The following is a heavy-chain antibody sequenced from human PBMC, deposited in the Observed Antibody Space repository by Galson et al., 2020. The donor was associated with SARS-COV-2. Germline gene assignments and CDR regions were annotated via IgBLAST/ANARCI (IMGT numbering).Heavy chain of an antibody. CDR2: VSYDGNYK. V-gene: IGHV3-30*18. J-gene: IGHJ6*02. CDR1: GFSFSDNG. Sequence: GGSLRLSCATSGFSFSDNGMHWVRQAPGKGLEWVAVVSYDGNYKSQAESVKGRFTISRDNSKKTVYLQMNSLRGEDTAIYYCAKDSSYYYYGMDVWCQGTTVTVSS. CDR3: AKDSSYYYYGMDV.